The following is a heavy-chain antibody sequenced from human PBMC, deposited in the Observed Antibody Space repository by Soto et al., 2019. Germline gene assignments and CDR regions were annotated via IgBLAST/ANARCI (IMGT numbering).Heavy chain of an antibody. CDR3: ARDPEGYYYDSSGYCFDY. J-gene: IGHJ4*02. V-gene: IGHV3-21*01. D-gene: IGHD3-22*01. Sequence: PGGSLRLSCAASGFTFSSYSMNWVRQAPGKGLEWVSSISSSSSYIYYADSVKGRFTISRDNAKNSLYLQMNSLRAEDTAVYYCARDPEGYYYDSSGYCFDYWGQGTLVTVSS. CDR2: ISSSSSYI. CDR1: GFTFSSYS.